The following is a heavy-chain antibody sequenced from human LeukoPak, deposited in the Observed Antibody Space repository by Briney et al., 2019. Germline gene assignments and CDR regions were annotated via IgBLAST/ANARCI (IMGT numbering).Heavy chain of an antibody. CDR3: ARGQRWGYYDRSGGNWFDP. CDR1: GYTFTSYG. Sequence: ASVMVSCKASGYTFTSYGISWVRQAPGQGLEWMGWINPNSGGTNYAQKFQGRVTMTRDTSISTAYMELSRLRSDDTAVYYCARGQRWGYYDRSGGNWFDPWGQGTLVTVPS. D-gene: IGHD3-22*01. J-gene: IGHJ5*02. CDR2: INPNSGGT. V-gene: IGHV1-2*02.